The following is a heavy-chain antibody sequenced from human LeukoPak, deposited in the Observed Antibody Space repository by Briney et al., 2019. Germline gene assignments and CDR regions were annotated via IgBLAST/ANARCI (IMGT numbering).Heavy chain of an antibody. J-gene: IGHJ5*02. Sequence: SETLSLTCTVSGGSISDYFWSWIRQPPGKGLEWVGYVFYNGSTNYNPSLKSRVTISIDTSRIRFSLRLSSVTAADTARYYCAREPSVTTVTTGSWGQGTLVIVSS. CDR2: VFYNGST. CDR3: AREPSVTTVTTGS. CDR1: GGSISDYF. V-gene: IGHV4-59*01. D-gene: IGHD4-17*01.